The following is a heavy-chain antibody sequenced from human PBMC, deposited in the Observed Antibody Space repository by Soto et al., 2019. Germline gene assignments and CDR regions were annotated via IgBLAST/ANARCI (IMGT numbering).Heavy chain of an antibody. CDR2: INYSGST. V-gene: IGHV4-59*12. J-gene: IGHJ4*02. Sequence: PSETLSLTCTVSGGSISSYYWSWIRQPPGKGLEWIGYINYSGSTFYIPSLKSRVTTSIDTSTNQFSLKLSSVTAADTAVYYCARGPPFDWGQGTRVTVSS. D-gene: IGHD3-10*01. CDR3: ARGPPFD. CDR1: GGSISSYY.